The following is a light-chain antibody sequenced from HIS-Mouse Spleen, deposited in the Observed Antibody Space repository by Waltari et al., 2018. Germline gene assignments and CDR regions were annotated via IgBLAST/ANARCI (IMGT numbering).Light chain of an antibody. J-gene: IGKJ2*01. V-gene: IGKV3-15*01. CDR3: QQYNNWPPYT. Sequence: IVMTQPPATLSVSPGERATLSCRASQRVSSNLAWYQQKPGQAPRLLIYGASTRATGIPARFSGSGSGTEFTLTISSLQSEDFAVYYCQQYNNWPPYTFGQGTKLEIK. CDR1: QRVSSN. CDR2: GAS.